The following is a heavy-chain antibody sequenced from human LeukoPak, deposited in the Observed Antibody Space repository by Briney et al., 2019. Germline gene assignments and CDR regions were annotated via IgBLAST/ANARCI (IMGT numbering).Heavy chain of an antibody. Sequence: SQTLSLTCTVSGGSISSGGYYWSWIRQHPGKGLEWIGYIYCSGSTYYNPSLRSRVTISVDTSKNQFSLRLSSVTAADTAVYFCARRRVVVASTDGASGAFDIWGQGTMVTVSS. J-gene: IGHJ3*02. CDR2: IYCSGST. D-gene: IGHD2-15*01. V-gene: IGHV4-31*03. CDR3: ARRRVVVASTDGASGAFDI. CDR1: GGSISSGGYY.